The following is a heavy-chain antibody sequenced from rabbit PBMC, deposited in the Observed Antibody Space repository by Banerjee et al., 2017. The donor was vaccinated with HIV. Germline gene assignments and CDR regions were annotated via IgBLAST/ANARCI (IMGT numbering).Heavy chain of an antibody. J-gene: IGHJ6*01. CDR2: IYTGSGSA. CDR3: ARTYGSNGDDYYFNG. D-gene: IGHD6-1*01. CDR1: GFSFSNKFV. Sequence: QEQLVESGGGLVKPEGSLTLTCTASGFSFSNKFVMCWARQAPGKGLEWIACIYTGSGSALYVSWAKGRFTISKTSSPTVTLQMTSLTAADTATYFCARTYGSNGDDYYFNGWGPGTLVTVS. V-gene: IGHV1S45*01.